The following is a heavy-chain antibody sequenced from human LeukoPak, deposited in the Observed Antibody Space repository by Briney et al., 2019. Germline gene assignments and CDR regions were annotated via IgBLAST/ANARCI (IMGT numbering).Heavy chain of an antibody. Sequence: SETLSLTCTVSGDSISSSNSYRGWIRQPPGKGLEWIGSLYYSGSSYYNPSLKSRVTISVDTSKNQFSLKLSSVTAADTAVYYCASRGLTTVTGPIDYWGQGTLVTVSS. J-gene: IGHJ4*02. CDR3: ASRGLTTVTGPIDY. V-gene: IGHV4-39*07. D-gene: IGHD4-17*01. CDR2: LYYSGSS. CDR1: GDSISSSNSY.